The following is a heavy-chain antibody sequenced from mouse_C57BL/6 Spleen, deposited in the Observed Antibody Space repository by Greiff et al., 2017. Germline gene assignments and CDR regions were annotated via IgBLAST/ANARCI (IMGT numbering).Heavy chain of an antibody. V-gene: IGHV1-82*01. Sequence: VQLQQSGPELVKPGASVKISCKASGYAFSSSWMNWVKQRPGKGLEWIGRIYPGDGDTNYNGKFKGKATLTADKASSTAYMQLSSLTSEDSAVYFCASYYSNYPGFAYWGQGTLVTVSA. D-gene: IGHD2-5*01. CDR3: ASYYSNYPGFAY. J-gene: IGHJ3*01. CDR2: IYPGDGDT. CDR1: GYAFSSSW.